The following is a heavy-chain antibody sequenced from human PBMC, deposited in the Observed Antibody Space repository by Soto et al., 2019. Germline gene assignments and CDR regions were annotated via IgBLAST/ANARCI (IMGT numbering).Heavy chain of an antibody. V-gene: IGHV4-59*11. D-gene: IGHD3-22*01. J-gene: IGHJ4*02. CDR2: IYHRGST. CDR1: SDSIGSHY. Sequence: QVQLQESGPGLVKPSETLSLTCIVSSDSIGSHYWHWIRQPPGKGLEWIGYIYHRGSTNSNPSLKSRVSMSIDMSENHFSLKLTSVTAADTATYYCARARQTTGYFDHWGQGTLVTVSS. CDR3: ARARQTTGYFDH.